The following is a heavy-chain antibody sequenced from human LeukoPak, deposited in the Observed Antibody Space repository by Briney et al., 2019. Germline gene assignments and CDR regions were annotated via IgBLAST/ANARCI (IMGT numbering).Heavy chain of an antibody. D-gene: IGHD5/OR15-5a*01. CDR2: VFHDGSP. Sequence: SGTLSLTCAVSGGSISSSSWWSWVRQPPGKGLEWIGEVFHDGSPHYNPSFGGRVTILVDKSKNQFSLNLGSLTAADTAMYYCARDPNIVSAVTLRAFDIWGQGTMVSVSS. CDR1: GGSISSSSW. J-gene: IGHJ3*02. CDR3: ARDPNIVSAVTLRAFDI. V-gene: IGHV4-4*02.